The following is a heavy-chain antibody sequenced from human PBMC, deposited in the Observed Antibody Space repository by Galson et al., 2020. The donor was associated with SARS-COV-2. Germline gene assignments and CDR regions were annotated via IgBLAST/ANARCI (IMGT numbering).Heavy chain of an antibody. CDR1: GFTFSSYA. CDR3: AKASSGYSYVFYWYFDI. V-gene: IGHV3-30*04. J-gene: IGHJ2*01. D-gene: IGHD5-18*01. CDR2: ISYDGSTE. Sequence: GESLKISCAASGFTFSSYAMHWVRQAPGKGLEWVAVISYDGSTEYYADSVKGRFTISRDSSKNTLYLQMNNLRPEDTAVYYCAKASSGYSYVFYWYFDIWGRGTLVTASS.